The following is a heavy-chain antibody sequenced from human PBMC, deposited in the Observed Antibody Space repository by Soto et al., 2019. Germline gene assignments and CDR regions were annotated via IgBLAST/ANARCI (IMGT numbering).Heavy chain of an antibody. V-gene: IGHV4-4*02. CDR1: GGSISSSNW. CDR3: AVIVVVPAATAYYFDY. J-gene: IGHJ4*02. Sequence: QVQLQESGPGLVKPSGTLSLTCAVSGGSISSSNWWSWVRQPPGKGLEWIGEIYHSGSTNYNPSLTTRDTSSVDKSKNPFSPKLSSVTAADTAVYYCAVIVVVPAATAYYFDYWGQGTLVTVSS. D-gene: IGHD2-2*01. CDR2: IYHSGST.